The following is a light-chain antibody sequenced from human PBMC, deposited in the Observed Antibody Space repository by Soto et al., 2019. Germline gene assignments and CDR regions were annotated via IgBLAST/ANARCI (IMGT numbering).Light chain of an antibody. CDR2: GAS. V-gene: IGKV3-15*01. J-gene: IGKJ1*01. Sequence: EIVMTQSPATLSVPPGQRATLSCRTSQSVGSSLAWYQHKRGQAPRLLIFGASTRATGIPARFSGRGSATEFTLTVSSLQSEDFAVYYCQQYNNWPPWTFGQGTKVDIK. CDR3: QQYNNWPPWT. CDR1: QSVGSS.